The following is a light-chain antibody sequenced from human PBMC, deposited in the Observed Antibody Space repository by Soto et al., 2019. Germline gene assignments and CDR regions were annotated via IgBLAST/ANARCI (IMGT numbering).Light chain of an antibody. CDR3: GLFMGSGIGV. CDR1: SGSVSTGYY. V-gene: IGLV8-61*01. J-gene: IGLJ3*02. Sequence: QAVVTQEPSFSVSPGGTVTLTCGLSSGSVSTGYYPSWLQQTPGQAPRTLIYTTNTRSSGVPDRFSGSILGDRAALTITGAQADDESDYYCGLFMGSGIGVFGGGTKLTVL. CDR2: TTN.